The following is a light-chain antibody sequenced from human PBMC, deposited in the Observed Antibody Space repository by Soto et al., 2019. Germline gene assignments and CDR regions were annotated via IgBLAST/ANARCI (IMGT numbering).Light chain of an antibody. CDR1: QSVSRY. CDR3: QQRSDWPT. Sequence: EIVLTQSPATLSLSPGERATLSCRASQSVSRYLALYQQKPGQAPRLLIYDASNRATGIPARFTGSGSGTPFTLTISSLEPEDFAVYYCQQRSDWPTFGQGTRLEIK. CDR2: DAS. J-gene: IGKJ5*01. V-gene: IGKV3-11*01.